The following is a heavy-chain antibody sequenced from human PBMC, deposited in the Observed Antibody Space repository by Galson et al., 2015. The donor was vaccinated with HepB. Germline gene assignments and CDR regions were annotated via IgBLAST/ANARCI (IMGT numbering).Heavy chain of an antibody. D-gene: IGHD6-19*01. CDR2: ISGRGVTT. V-gene: IGHV3-23*01. CDR1: GFSFSNYA. J-gene: IGHJ3*02. Sequence: SLRLSCAASGFSFSNYAMTWVRQPPEKGLQWVATISGRGVTTFDADSVKGQFTISRDNSKNTLYLEMNNLRADGTAVYFCAKSKDSGWSYNAFDIWGQGTMVTVSS. CDR3: AKSKDSGWSYNAFDI.